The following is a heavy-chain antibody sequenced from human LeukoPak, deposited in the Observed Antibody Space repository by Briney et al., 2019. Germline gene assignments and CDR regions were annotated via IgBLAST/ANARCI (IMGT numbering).Heavy chain of an antibody. V-gene: IGHV1-46*03. CDR3: ARHGSGRYYPAEGRVDY. D-gene: IGHD3-10*01. CDR1: GYGFTSYY. Sequence: ASVKVSCKASGYGFTSYYIHWVRQAPGQGLEWMGIINPSVGGTTYARKFQGRVTMTRDTSTSTVYMELSSLRSEDTAVYYCARHGSGRYYPAEGRVDYWGQGTLVTVSS. CDR2: INPSVGGT. J-gene: IGHJ4*02.